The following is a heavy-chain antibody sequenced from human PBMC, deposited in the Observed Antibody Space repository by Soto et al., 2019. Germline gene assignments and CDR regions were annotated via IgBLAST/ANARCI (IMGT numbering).Heavy chain of an antibody. D-gene: IGHD3-10*01. Sequence: GGSLRLSCAASGFIVSSNCMSWVRQAPGKGLEWVSVIYSGGSTYYADSVKGRFTISRDNSKNTLYLQMNSLRSEDTAVYYCERGVGTMFRGVRYHYYGMAVRGEGTTVVVS. J-gene: IGHJ6*01. V-gene: IGHV3-53*01. CDR3: ERGVGTMFRGVRYHYYGMAV. CDR1: GFIVSSNC. CDR2: IYSGGST.